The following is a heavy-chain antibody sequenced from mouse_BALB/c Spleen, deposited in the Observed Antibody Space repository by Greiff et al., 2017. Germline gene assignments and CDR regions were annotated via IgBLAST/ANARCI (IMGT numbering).Heavy chain of an antibody. Sequence: QVHVKQSGAELVKPGASVKLSCKASGYTFTSYYMYWVKQRPGQGLEWIGEINPSNGGTNFNEKFKSKATLTVDKSSSTAYMQLSSLTSEDSAVYYCTRWDGNYEGGFDYWGQGTTLTVSS. J-gene: IGHJ2*01. CDR2: INPSNGGT. CDR3: TRWDGNYEGGFDY. D-gene: IGHD2-1*01. V-gene: IGHV1S81*02. CDR1: GYTFTSYY.